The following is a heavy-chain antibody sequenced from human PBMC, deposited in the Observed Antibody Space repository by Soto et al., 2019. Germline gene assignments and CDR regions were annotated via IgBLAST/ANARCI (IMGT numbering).Heavy chain of an antibody. D-gene: IGHD3-10*01. CDR1: GYTFTSYD. J-gene: IGHJ3*02. Sequence: QVQLVQSGAEVKKPGASVKVSCTASGYTFTSYDINWVRQATGQGLEWMGWMNPNSGNTCYAQKFQGRVTMTRNTSISTAYMELSSLRSEDTAVYYCARVKFLWFGERTPAGEDAFDIWGKGTMVTVSS. V-gene: IGHV1-8*01. CDR3: ARVKFLWFGERTPAGEDAFDI. CDR2: MNPNSGNT.